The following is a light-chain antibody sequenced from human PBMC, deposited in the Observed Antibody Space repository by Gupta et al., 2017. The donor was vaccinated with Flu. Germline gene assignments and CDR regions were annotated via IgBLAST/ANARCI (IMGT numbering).Light chain of an antibody. CDR1: QSVIGSY. J-gene: IGKJ1*01. CDR2: GAS. CDR3: QQDGTSPRT. V-gene: IGKV3-20*01. Sequence: GTLSLSPGERATLSCRASQSVIGSYLAWYQQKPGQTPRLLIYGASSRATGIPDRFSGSGSGTDFTLTISRLEPEDFAVYYCQQDGTSPRTFGQGAKVEIK.